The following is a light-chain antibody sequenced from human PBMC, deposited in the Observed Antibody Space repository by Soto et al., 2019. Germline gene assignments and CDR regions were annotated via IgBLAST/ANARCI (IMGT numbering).Light chain of an antibody. V-gene: IGKV3D-15*01. CDR3: QQYNNWPKIT. CDR1: QSLSRS. CDR2: DAS. J-gene: IGKJ5*01. Sequence: EIVLTQSPGTLSLSPGDRATLSCRASQSLSRSSLAWYQQKPGRAPRLLIYDASTRATGIPARFSGSGSGTEFTLTISSLQSEDFAVYYCQQYNNWPKITFGQGTRLEIK.